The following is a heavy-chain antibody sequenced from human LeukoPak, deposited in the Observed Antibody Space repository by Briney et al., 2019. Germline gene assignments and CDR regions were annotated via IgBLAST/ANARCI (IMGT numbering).Heavy chain of an antibody. J-gene: IGHJ5*02. Sequence: GGSLRLSCAASGFIFSRYGIHWVRQAPGRGLEWVAVVSYDGTETKYADSVKGRLNLSRDNSKNTVYLQMNSLTFEDTAVYYCARVGGSGYVSWGQGTLVTVSS. V-gene: IGHV3-30*03. CDR3: ARVGGSGYVS. D-gene: IGHD3-22*01. CDR1: GFIFSRYG. CDR2: VSYDGTET.